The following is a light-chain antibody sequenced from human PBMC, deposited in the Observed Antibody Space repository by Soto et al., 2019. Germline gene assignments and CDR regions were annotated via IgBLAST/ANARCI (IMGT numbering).Light chain of an antibody. CDR1: QGIGSD. J-gene: IGKJ4*01. CDR3: LQDYNLLT. V-gene: IGKV1-6*01. Sequence: ALEMTQSPPSLSASVGDRVTITCRASQGIGSDLAWYQQRPGKAPKLLIYGASSLQSGVPSRFTGSGSGTEFTLTISSLQPEDFASYYCLQDYNLLTFGGGTKVE. CDR2: GAS.